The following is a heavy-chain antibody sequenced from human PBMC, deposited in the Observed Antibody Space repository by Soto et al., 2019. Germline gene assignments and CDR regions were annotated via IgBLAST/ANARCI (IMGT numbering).Heavy chain of an antibody. J-gene: IGHJ4*02. V-gene: IGHV1-69*01. Sequence: QAQVVQSGAEVRKPGSSVKLSCKASEGTFNSYAIAWVRQAPVQGLEWMGGITPNYNTLNYAQKFQDRVTITADDSTTTGYMEMSSLRSDDTAGYFCAGGASRWYAYCVDSWAQGTLVTVSS. D-gene: IGHD6-19*01. CDR1: EGTFNSYA. CDR3: AGGASRWYAYCVDS. CDR2: ITPNYNTL.